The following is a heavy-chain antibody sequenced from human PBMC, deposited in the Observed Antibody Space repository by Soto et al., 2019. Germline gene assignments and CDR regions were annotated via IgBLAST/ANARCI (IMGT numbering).Heavy chain of an antibody. J-gene: IGHJ4*02. V-gene: IGHV4-39*01. Sequence: QLQLQESGPGLVKPSETLSLTCTVSGVSISNSSYYWGWIRRPPGKGLEWIGTIYYSGITYYNPSPKGRLPIPETTPKIHFSLRLPSVTPANPVVYFCAKHGPTGGQGTLAPVSS. CDR1: GVSISNSSYY. CDR2: IYYSGIT. CDR3: AKHGPT.